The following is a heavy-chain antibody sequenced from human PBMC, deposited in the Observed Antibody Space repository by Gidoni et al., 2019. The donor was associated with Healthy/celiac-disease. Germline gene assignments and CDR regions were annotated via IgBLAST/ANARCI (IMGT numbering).Heavy chain of an antibody. CDR2: ISGSGGST. CDR3: AKPAHYYDSSGYYGCAFDI. CDR1: GFTFSSYA. J-gene: IGHJ3*02. D-gene: IGHD3-22*01. Sequence: EVQLLESGGGLVQPGGSLRLSCAASGFTFSSYAMSWVRQAPGKGLEWVSAISGSGGSTYYADSVKGRFTISRDNSKNTLYLQMNSLRAEDTAVYYCAKPAHYYDSSGYYGCAFDIWGQGTMVTVSS. V-gene: IGHV3-23*01.